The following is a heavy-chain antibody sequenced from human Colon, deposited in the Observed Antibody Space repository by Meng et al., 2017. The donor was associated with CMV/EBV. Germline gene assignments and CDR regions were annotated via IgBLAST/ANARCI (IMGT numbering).Heavy chain of an antibody. V-gene: IGHV5-51*01. Sequence: KVSCKTSGYTFTGHHIHWVRQAPGQGLEWMGIIFPGDSDTRYNPSFEGQVTLSVDKSISTAYLQWRSLKASDTAIYYCAREMIRGVVDSWGQGTLVTVSS. CDR1: GYTFTGHH. CDR2: IFPGDSDT. D-gene: IGHD3-10*01. CDR3: AREMIRGVVDS. J-gene: IGHJ4*02.